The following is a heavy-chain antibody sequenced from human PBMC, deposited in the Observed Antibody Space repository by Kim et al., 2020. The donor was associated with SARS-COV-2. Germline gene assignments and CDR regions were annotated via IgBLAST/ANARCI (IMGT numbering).Heavy chain of an antibody. CDR2: ISHSGST. Sequence: SETLSLTCTVSGGSISSGYYWGWIRQPPVRGLEWIAFISHSGSTYFNSSLKSRVSISVDTSKNQFYLKLTSVTAADMAVYFCARHYGSSLDYWGQGTLVTVSS. CDR1: GGSISSGYY. J-gene: IGHJ4*02. D-gene: IGHD2-2*01. CDR3: ARHYGSSLDY. V-gene: IGHV4-39*01.